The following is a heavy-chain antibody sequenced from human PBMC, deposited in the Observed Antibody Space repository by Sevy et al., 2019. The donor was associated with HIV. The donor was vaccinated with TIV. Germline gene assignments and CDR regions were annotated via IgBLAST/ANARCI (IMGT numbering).Heavy chain of an antibody. CDR1: GYTFTGYY. CDR2: INPNSGGT. Sequence: ASVKVSCKASGYTFTGYYMQWVRQAPGQGLEWMGWINPNSGGTNYAQKFQGRITMTRDTSIGTAYLELNRLRSDDTAGYYCARDPNDILNEHAFDIWGQGTVVTVSS. V-gene: IGHV1-2*02. J-gene: IGHJ3*02. D-gene: IGHD3-9*01. CDR3: ARDPNDILNEHAFDI.